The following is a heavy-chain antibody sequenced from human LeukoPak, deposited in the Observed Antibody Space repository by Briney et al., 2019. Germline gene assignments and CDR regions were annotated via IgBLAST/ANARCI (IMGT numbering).Heavy chain of an antibody. J-gene: IGHJ6*03. CDR3: AKTSNYYYYYMDV. V-gene: IGHV3-30*02. Sequence: GGSLRLSCAASGFTFSSYGMHWVRRAPGKGLEWVAFIRYDGSNKYYADSVKGRFTISRDNSKNTLYLQMNSLRAEDTAVYYCAKTSNYYYYYMDVWGKGTTVTVSS. CDR1: GFTFSSYG. CDR2: IRYDGSNK.